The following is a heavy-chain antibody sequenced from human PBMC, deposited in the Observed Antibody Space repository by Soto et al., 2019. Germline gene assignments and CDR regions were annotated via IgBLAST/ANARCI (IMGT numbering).Heavy chain of an antibody. CDR1: GYTFTRYD. V-gene: IGHV1-8*01. Sequence: QVQLVQSGAEVKKPGASVKVSCKTSGYTFTRYDINWVRQATGQGLEWMGWMNPKSGYTGSAQRFXXRXTXSRDTSISTAYMELSSLRSEDTAMYDCARTDGDLDYWGQGTLVTVSS. D-gene: IGHD4-17*01. CDR3: ARTDGDLDY. CDR2: MNPKSGYT. J-gene: IGHJ4*01.